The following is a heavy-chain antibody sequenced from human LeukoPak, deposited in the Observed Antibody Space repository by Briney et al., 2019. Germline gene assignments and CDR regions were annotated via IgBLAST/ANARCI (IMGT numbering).Heavy chain of an antibody. CDR1: GGSFSGYY. J-gene: IGHJ4*02. CDR3: AREHDYDDY. Sequence: SETLSLTCAVYGGSFSGYYWSWIRQPPGKGLEWIGEINHSGSTNYNPSLKSRVTMSVDTSKNQFSLKLSSVTAADTAVYYCAREHDYDDYWGQGTLVTVSS. CDR2: INHSGST. V-gene: IGHV4-34*01.